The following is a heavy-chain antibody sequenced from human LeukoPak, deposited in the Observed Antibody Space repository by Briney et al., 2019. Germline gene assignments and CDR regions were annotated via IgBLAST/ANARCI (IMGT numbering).Heavy chain of an antibody. Sequence: ASVKVSCKASGYTFTGYYMHWVRQAPGQGLEWMGWINPNSGGTNYAQKFQGRVTMTRDTSFSTAYMELSRLRSDDTAVYYCAVGYCSSTSCSHGGYYYYMDVWGKGTTVTVSS. V-gene: IGHV1-2*02. CDR3: AVGYCSSTSCSHGGYYYYMDV. D-gene: IGHD2-2*01. CDR2: INPNSGGT. CDR1: GYTFTGYY. J-gene: IGHJ6*03.